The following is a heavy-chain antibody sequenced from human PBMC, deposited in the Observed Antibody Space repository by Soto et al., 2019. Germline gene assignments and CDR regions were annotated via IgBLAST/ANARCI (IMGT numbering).Heavy chain of an antibody. V-gene: IGHV3-15*07. CDR3: ASGDWIHDYYHAMDV. CDR2: VKSKADGETS. D-gene: IGHD1-1*01. J-gene: IGHJ6*02. Sequence: VQLVDSGGGLVKPGGSLRLSCAASGFSFNNAWMNWVRQAPGKGLEWVGRVKSKADGETSDYAVSVKGRFTISRDDSKNTLYLQMSDLTIEDTGVYYCASGDWIHDYYHAMDVWGQGTTITVSS. CDR1: GFSFNNAW.